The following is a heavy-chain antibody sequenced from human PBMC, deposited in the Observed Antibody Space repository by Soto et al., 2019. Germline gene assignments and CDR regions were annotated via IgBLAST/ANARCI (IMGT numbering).Heavy chain of an antibody. J-gene: IGHJ6*02. CDR2: ISYDGSNK. D-gene: IGHD3-9*01. CDR3: AKEGQYYDILAGYRSYYGMDV. Sequence: QVQLVESGVGVVQPGRSLRLSCAASGFTFSSYGMHWVRQAPGKGLEWVAVISYDGSNKYYADSVKGRFTISRDNSKNTLYLQMNSLRAEDTAVYYCAKEGQYYDILAGYRSYYGMDVWGQGTTVTVSS. CDR1: GFTFSSYG. V-gene: IGHV3-30*18.